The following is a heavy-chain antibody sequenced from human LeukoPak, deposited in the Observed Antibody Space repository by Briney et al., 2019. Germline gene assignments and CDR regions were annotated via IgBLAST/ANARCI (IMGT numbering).Heavy chain of an antibody. D-gene: IGHD3-10*01. CDR2: ISSSSSYI. V-gene: IGHV3-21*01. CDR3: ARGGSFYGSGSATGDF. CDR1: GFTFSSYS. Sequence: GGSLRLSCAASGFTFSSYSMNWVRQAPGKGLEWVSSISSSSSYIYYADSVKGRFTISRDNAKNSLYLQMSSLRAEDTAVYYCARGGSFYGSGSATGDFSGQERLVTVSS. J-gene: IGHJ4*02.